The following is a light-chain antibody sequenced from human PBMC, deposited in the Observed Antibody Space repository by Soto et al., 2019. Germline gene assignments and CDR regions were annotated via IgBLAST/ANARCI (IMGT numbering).Light chain of an antibody. J-gene: IGKJ1*01. V-gene: IGKV1-5*03. CDR2: KAS. CDR3: QHYNSYSEA. Sequence: DIQMTQSPSTLSGSVGDRVTITCRASQTISTWLAWYQQKPGKAPKLLIYKASTLKSGVPSRFSGSGSGTDFTLTISSLQPDDFAPYYCQHYNSYSEAFGQGTKVEI. CDR1: QTISTW.